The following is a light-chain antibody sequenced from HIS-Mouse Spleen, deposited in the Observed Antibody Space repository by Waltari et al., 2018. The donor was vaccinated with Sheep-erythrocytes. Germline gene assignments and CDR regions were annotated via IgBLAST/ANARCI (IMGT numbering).Light chain of an antibody. CDR2: AAS. V-gene: IGKV1-39*01. J-gene: IGKJ4*01. CDR1: QSISSY. CDR3: QQSYSTPQFT. Sequence: DIQMTQSPSSLSASVGDRVTITCRASQSISSYLNWYQQKPGKAPKLLIYAASSLQSGVPSRCSGSGSGTDFTLTISSLQPEDFATYYCQQSYSTPQFTFGGGTKVEIK.